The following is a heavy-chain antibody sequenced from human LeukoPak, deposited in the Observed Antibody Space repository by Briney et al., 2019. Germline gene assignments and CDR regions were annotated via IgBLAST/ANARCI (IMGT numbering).Heavy chain of an antibody. CDR3: AKGKADNNLDCCHL. CDR1: GFTFSADA. V-gene: IGHV3-23*01. D-gene: IGHD2-21*02. CDR2: IIGSGTER. J-gene: IGHJ5*02. Sequence: GESLRLSCAASGFTFSADAMSWVRQAPGKGLEWVSSIIGSGTERFYAASVKGRFTISRDNSKNTMYLQINNLSAEDTAIYYRAKGKADNNLDCCHLWGHGTLVTVSS.